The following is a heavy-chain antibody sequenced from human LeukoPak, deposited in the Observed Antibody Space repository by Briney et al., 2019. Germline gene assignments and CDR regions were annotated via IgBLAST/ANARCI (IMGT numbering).Heavy chain of an antibody. D-gene: IGHD2-8*01. CDR3: TRSPRTKSCYFDY. CDR2: IYYSGST. CDR1: GGSISSYS. Sequence: SETLSLTCTVSGGSISSYSWSWIRQPPGKGLEWIGYIYYSGSTNYNPSLKSRVTISVDTSKNKFSLQLSSVTAADTAVYYWTRSPRTKSCYFDYWGQGTLVTVSS. V-gene: IGHV4-59*01. J-gene: IGHJ4*02.